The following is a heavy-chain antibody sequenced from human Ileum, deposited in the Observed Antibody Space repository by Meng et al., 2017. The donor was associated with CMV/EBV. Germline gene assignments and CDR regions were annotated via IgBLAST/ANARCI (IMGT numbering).Heavy chain of an antibody. CDR3: ARMGLGGNHQLFDH. Sequence: TVSGASISKGGYYWSWMRQQQGKGLEWIWYIYYRGNTYSNPSRKSRLTISVAPSKNQFSLKLTSVTAADTAVYYCARMGLGGNHQLFDHWGQGTLVTVYS. V-gene: IGHV4-31*02. CDR1: GASISKGGYY. D-gene: IGHD4-23*01. J-gene: IGHJ4*02. CDR2: IYYRGNT.